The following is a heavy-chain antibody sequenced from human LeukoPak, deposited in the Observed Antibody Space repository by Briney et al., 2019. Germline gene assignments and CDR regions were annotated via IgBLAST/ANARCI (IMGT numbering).Heavy chain of an antibody. Sequence: GGSLRLPCAASGFTFDDYGMSWVRQAPGKGLEWVSGINWNGGSTGYADSVKGRFTISRDNAKNSLYLQMNSLRAEDTAVYYCARGEYGSGSYHIDYWGQGTLVTVSS. CDR1: GFTFDDYG. D-gene: IGHD3-10*01. CDR2: INWNGGST. J-gene: IGHJ4*02. CDR3: ARGEYGSGSYHIDY. V-gene: IGHV3-20*04.